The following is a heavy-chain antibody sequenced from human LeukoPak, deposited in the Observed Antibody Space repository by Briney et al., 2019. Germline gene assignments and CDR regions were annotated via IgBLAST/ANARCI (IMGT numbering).Heavy chain of an antibody. CDR1: GFTFSSYG. CDR2: IRYDGSNK. V-gene: IGHV3-30*02. Sequence: GGSLRLSCAASGFTFSSYGMHWVRQAPGKGLEWVAFIRYDGSNKYYADSVKGRFTISRDNSKNTLYLQMNSLRAEDTAVYYCAKLEQWPVGGDYWGQGTLVTVSS. CDR3: AKLEQWPVGGDY. J-gene: IGHJ4*02. D-gene: IGHD6-19*01.